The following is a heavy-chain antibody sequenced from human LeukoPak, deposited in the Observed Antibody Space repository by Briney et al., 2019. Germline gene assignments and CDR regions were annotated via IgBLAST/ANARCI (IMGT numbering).Heavy chain of an antibody. D-gene: IGHD3-22*01. CDR1: GFTFSSYS. Sequence: GGSLRLSCAASGFTFSSYSMNWVRQAPGKGLEWVSYISSSSSTIYYADSVKGRFTISRDNAKNSLYLQMNSLRAEDTAVYYCAKKYYYDSSGYTHDAFDIWGQGTMVTVSS. CDR2: ISSSSSTI. V-gene: IGHV3-48*01. J-gene: IGHJ3*02. CDR3: AKKYYYDSSGYTHDAFDI.